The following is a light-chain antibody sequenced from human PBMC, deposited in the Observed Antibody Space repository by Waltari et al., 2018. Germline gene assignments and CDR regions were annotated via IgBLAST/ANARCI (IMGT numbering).Light chain of an antibody. CDR1: QSISTW. J-gene: IGKJ5*01. CDR2: ESY. Sequence: DIQMTQSPSTLSASVGDRVTITCRASQSISTWLAWYQQKPGKAPNLLIYESYSLVSEVPSRFSGSGSGTEFTLTISNLQPDDFATYYCHHYNSYPITFGQGTRLEI. V-gene: IGKV1-5*03. CDR3: HHYNSYPIT.